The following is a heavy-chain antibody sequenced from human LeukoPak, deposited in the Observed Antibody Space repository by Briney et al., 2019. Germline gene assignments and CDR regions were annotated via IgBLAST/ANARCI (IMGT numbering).Heavy chain of an antibody. CDR2: MNPKSGNT. CDR3: ARVWGAIDY. CDR1: GYTFTNYD. Sequence: ASVKVSCKTSGYTFTNYDINWARQATGQGLEWMGWMNPKSGNTGSAQRFQGRVTMTRDTSISTAYMELISLRSEDTAVYYCARVWGAIDYWGQETLVTVSS. V-gene: IGHV1-8*01. J-gene: IGHJ4*02. D-gene: IGHD1-26*01.